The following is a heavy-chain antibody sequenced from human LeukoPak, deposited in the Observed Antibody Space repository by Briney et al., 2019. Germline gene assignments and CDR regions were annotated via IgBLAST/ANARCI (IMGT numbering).Heavy chain of an antibody. Sequence: PGGSLRLSCAASGFTVSSNYMSWVRQAPGKGLEWVSVIYSGDSTYYADSVKGRFTISRDNSKNTLYLQMNSLRAEDTAVYYCAREAAVAGFDYWGQGTLVTVSS. CDR1: GFTVSSNY. V-gene: IGHV3-53*01. CDR3: AREAAVAGFDY. CDR2: IYSGDST. D-gene: IGHD6-19*01. J-gene: IGHJ4*02.